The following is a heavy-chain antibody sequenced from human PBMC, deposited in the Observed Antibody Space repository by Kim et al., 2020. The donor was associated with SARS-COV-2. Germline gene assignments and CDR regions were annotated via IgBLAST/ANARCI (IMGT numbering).Heavy chain of an antibody. J-gene: IGHJ6*02. CDR2: ISSSSSYT. Sequence: GGSLRLSCAASGFTFSDYYMSWIRQAPGKGLEWVSYISSSSSYTNYADSVKGRFTISRDNAKNSLYLQMNSLRAEDTAVYYCASTYPDYYYYYGMDVWGQGTTVTVSS. V-gene: IGHV3-11*06. CDR1: GFTFSDYY. CDR3: ASTYPDYYYYYGMDV.